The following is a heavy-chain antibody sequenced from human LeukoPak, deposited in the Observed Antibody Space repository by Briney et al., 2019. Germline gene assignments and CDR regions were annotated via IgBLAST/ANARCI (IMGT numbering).Heavy chain of an antibody. CDR2: IIPILGIA. Sequence: SVKVSCKASGGTFSSYAISWVRHAPGQGLDWMRRIIPILGIANYAQKFQGRVTITADKSTSTAYMELRNLRSEDTAVYYCARSGDEDTAMSIDYWGQGTLVTVSS. J-gene: IGHJ4*02. V-gene: IGHV1-69*04. D-gene: IGHD5-18*01. CDR3: ARSGDEDTAMSIDY. CDR1: GGTFSSYA.